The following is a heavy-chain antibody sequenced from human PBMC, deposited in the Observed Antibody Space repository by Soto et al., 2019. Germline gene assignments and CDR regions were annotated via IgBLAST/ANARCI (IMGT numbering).Heavy chain of an antibody. CDR2: ISPYTGNT. J-gene: IGHJ6*02. V-gene: IGHV1-18*01. CDR3: VMLNNYVTPTPQDV. Sequence: QVQLVQSGDEVKKPGASVKVSCKASGYIFVNYGIAWVRQAPGQGLEWMGWISPYTGNTHSATKVQGRLTMTTDTSPSTAYMDLGSLTSDNPAVYYCVMLNNYVTPTPQDVWGQGTTVTVSS. D-gene: IGHD3-16*01. CDR1: GYIFVNYG.